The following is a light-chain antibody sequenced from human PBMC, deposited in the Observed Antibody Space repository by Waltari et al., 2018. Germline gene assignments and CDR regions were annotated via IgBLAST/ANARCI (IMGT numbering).Light chain of an antibody. J-gene: IGLJ2*01. V-gene: IGLV2-11*01. CDR1: SSDVGGYNY. CDR3: CSYAGSHTYVV. CDR2: DVS. Sequence: QSALTQPRSVSGSPGQSVTISCTGTSSDVGGYNYVSWYQQHPGKAPKLMIYDVSKPPPGVPGPFSGSKSGNTASLTNSGLQAEDEADYFCCSYAGSHTYVVFGGGTKLTVL.